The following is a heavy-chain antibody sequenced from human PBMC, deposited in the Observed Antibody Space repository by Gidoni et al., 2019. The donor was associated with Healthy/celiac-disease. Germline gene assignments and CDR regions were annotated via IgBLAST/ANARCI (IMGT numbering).Heavy chain of an antibody. V-gene: IGHV4-34*01. CDR3: ARVYRGPGTPYYFDY. CDR1: GGSFSGYY. D-gene: IGHD3-10*01. CDR2: INHSGST. Sequence: QVQLQQWGAGLLKPSETLSLTCAVYGGSFSGYYWSWIRQPPGKGLEWIGEINHSGSTNYNPSLKSRVTISVDTSKNQFSLKLSSVTAADTAVYYCARVYRGPGTPYYFDYWGQGTLVTVSS. J-gene: IGHJ4*02.